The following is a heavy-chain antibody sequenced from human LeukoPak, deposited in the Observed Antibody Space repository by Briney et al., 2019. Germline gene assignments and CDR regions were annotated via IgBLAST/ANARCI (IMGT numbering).Heavy chain of an antibody. V-gene: IGHV3-48*03. D-gene: IGHD1-26*01. CDR3: ARTPRDGSYWYFDL. CDR1: GFIFSSYE. CDR2: ISGSGGIV. J-gene: IGHJ2*01. Sequence: GGSLRLSCVASGFIFSSYEINWVRQTPGKGLEWLSSISGSGGIVYYADSVKGRITISRDNAKNSLSLQMNSLRAEDTAVYYCARTPRDGSYWYFDLWGRGTLVTVSS.